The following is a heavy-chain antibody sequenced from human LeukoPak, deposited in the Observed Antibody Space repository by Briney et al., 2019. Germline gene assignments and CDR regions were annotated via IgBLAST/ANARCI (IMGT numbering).Heavy chain of an antibody. V-gene: IGHV1-69*05. D-gene: IGHD5-24*01. CDR2: IIPIFGTA. CDR1: GGTFSSYA. J-gene: IGHJ5*02. Sequence: SVKVSCRASGGTFSSYAISWVRQAPGQGLEWMGRIIPIFGTANYAQKFQGRVTITTDESTSTAYMELSSLRSEDTAVYYCARDPGDGYNSGSWFDPWGQGTLVTVSS. CDR3: ARDPGDGYNSGSWFDP.